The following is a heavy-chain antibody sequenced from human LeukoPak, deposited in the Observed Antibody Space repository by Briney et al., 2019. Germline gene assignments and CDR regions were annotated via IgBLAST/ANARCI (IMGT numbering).Heavy chain of an antibody. CDR1: GGSFSGYY. D-gene: IGHD5-18*01. CDR3: ARVGISRYSFDY. V-gene: IGHV4-34*01. J-gene: IGHJ4*02. Sequence: PSETLSLTCAVYGGSFSGYYWSWIRQPPGKGLEWTGEINHSGSTNYNPSLKSRVTISVDTSKNQFSLKLSSVTAADTAVYYCARVGISRYSFDYWGQGTLVTVSS. CDR2: INHSGST.